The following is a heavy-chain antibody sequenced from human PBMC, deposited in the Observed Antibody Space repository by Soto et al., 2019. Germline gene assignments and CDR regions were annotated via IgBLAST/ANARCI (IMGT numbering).Heavy chain of an antibody. D-gene: IGHD2-15*01. CDR2: IYRDGRT. CDR3: TRDPVDSPVFDY. J-gene: IGHJ4*02. Sequence: EMQLVESGGGLVQPGGSLRLSCAASGFTVTNTYLSWVRQAPGKGLEWVSVIYRDGRTYYADSVKGRFTISRDHSKNTLYLQMNSLRAEDTAVYYCTRDPVDSPVFDYWGQGTLVTVSS. CDR1: GFTVTNTY. V-gene: IGHV3-66*01.